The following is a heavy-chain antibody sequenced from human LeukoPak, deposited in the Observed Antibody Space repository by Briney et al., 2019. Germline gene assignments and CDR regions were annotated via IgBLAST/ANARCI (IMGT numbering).Heavy chain of an antibody. CDR1: GYNFISSG. D-gene: IGHD6-19*01. J-gene: IGHJ3*02. CDR3: ARDSPIAVAGPGTFDI. V-gene: IGHV1-18*04. CDR2: ISPYNGNT. Sequence: VSVKVSCKASGYNFISSGVTWVRQAPGQGLEWMGWISPYNGNTNFAQKLQGRVTMTRDTSTSTVYMEPSSLRSEDTAVYYCARDSPIAVAGPGTFDIWGQGTMVTVSS.